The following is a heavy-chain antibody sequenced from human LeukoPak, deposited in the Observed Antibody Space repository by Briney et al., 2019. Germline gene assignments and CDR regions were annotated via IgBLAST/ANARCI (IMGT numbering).Heavy chain of an antibody. J-gene: IGHJ4*02. V-gene: IGHV3-48*04. Sequence: PGGSLRLSCAASGFTFSAYGMHWVRQAPGKGLEWVSYISSSSSTIYYADSMKGRFTISRDNAKNPLYLQMNSLRAEDTAVYYCARGLFTQDFGYWGQETLVTVSS. CDR1: GFTFSAYG. CDR3: ARGLFTQDFGY. D-gene: IGHD3/OR15-3a*01. CDR2: ISSSSSTI.